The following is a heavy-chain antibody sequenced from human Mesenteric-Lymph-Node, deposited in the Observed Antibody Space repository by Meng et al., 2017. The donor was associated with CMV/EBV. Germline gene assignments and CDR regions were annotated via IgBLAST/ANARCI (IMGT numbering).Heavy chain of an antibody. CDR2: VSYSGST. V-gene: IGHV4-39*07. D-gene: IGHD4-11*01. Sequence: SETLSLTCTVSGGSISSSSYFWGWIRQPPGKRLEWIGSVSYSGSTYYNPSFESRVTVSKDTSKNQFSLKLRSLTAADTAVYFCARVDVMTTFLHDYWGQGMLVTVSS. CDR3: ARVDVMTTFLHDY. J-gene: IGHJ4*02. CDR1: GGSISSSSYF.